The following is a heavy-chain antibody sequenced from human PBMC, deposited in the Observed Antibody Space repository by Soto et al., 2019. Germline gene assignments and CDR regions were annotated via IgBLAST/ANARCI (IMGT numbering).Heavy chain of an antibody. V-gene: IGHV4-4*07. CDR1: GGSISDYY. D-gene: IGHD2-21*02. Sequence: VRLQESGPGLMKPSETLSLTCTVTGGSISDYYWCWIRQPAGKGLEWIGRIYSSGSADYSPSLKPRVTLSLDTSQSQASLRVTSVTAADTAIYSSARGGPRSRELLTYWGPGALVTVSS. CDR3: ARGGPRSRELLTY. CDR2: IYSSGSA. J-gene: IGHJ4*02.